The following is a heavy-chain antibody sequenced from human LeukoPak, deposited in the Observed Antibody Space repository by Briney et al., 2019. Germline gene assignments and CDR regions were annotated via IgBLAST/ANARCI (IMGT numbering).Heavy chain of an antibody. CDR1: AFTFSSYD. V-gene: IGHV3-48*03. Sequence: GGSLSPSCAASAFTFSSYDMNCVSQPQGKWLEWDSYIGGSRRGIYYADSVKGQFTISRDNARSSLDLQMNSLRGEDTAVYYCARSSFCNGMDVWGRGTTVTVSS. CDR2: IGGSRRGI. CDR3: ARSSFCNGMDV. J-gene: IGHJ6*04. D-gene: IGHD3-3*01.